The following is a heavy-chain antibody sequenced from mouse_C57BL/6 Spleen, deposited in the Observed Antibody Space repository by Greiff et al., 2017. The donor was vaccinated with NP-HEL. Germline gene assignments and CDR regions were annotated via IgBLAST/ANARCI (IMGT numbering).Heavy chain of an antibody. D-gene: IGHD2-5*01. V-gene: IGHV3-6*01. CDR2: ISYDGSN. J-gene: IGHJ2*01. CDR1: GYSITSGYY. Sequence: EVQLQESGPGLVKPSQSLSLTCSVTGYSITSGYYWNWIRQFPGNKLEWMGYISYDGSNNYNPSLKNRISITRDTSKNQFFLKLNSVTTEDTATYYCAREDYYSNYFPFYFDYWGQGTTLTVSS. CDR3: AREDYYSNYFPFYFDY.